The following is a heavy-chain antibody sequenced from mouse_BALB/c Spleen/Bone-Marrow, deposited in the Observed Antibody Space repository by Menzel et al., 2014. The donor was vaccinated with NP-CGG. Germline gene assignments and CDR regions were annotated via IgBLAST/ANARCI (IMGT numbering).Heavy chain of an antibody. V-gene: IGHV14-3*02. CDR2: IDPANGNT. J-gene: IGHJ3*01. CDR3: ARGWGAY. D-gene: IGHD1-1*02. CDR1: GFNIKDTY. Sequence: EVKLQESGAELVKPGASVKLSCTASGFNIKDTYMHWVKQRPEQGLEWIGRIDPANGNTKYDPRFQGKATITADTSSNTAYLQLSSLTSEDTAVYYCARGWGAYWGQGTLVTVSA.